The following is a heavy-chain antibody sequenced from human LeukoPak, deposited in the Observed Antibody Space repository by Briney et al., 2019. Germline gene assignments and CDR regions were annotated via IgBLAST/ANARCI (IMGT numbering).Heavy chain of an antibody. Sequence: GALRLSCEASGFTFSRFAMTWVRQAPGKGLEWVSTICGLGESTNYADSVKGRFTISRDNSKNTLYLQMNNLRAEDTAVYYCAKDRDIILTGHGMDVWGQGTTVTVSS. V-gene: IGHV3-23*01. D-gene: IGHD3-9*01. CDR2: ICGLGEST. J-gene: IGHJ6*02. CDR3: AKDRDIILTGHGMDV. CDR1: GFTFSRFA.